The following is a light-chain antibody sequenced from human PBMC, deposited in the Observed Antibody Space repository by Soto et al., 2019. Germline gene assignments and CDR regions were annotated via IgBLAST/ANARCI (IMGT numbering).Light chain of an antibody. Sequence: EIVLTQAPGTLSLSPGERDTLFCRASQSVATSQLAWYQQKPGQAPRLLIGASSRATGVPDRFIASGSGTDFTLTISRLEPEDFAVYYCQQFASSPRTFGRGTTVEIK. J-gene: IGKJ1*01. CDR1: QSVATSQ. V-gene: IGKV3-20*01. CDR3: QQFASSPRT. CDR2: GAS.